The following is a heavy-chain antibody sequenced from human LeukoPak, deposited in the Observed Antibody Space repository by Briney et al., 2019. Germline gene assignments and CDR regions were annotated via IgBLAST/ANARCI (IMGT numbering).Heavy chain of an antibody. J-gene: IGHJ4*02. D-gene: IGHD5-24*01. V-gene: IGHV1-8*01. CDR3: TRGWSNMAKVGLDH. Sequence: ASVKVSCKASGYTFTSYDINWVRQAPGQGLEWMGWVNPKSTNTFYAQKFQGQVTMTSDTSINTAYLELSGLRSEDTAVYYCTRGWSNMAKVGLDHWGQGTLVTVSS. CDR2: VNPKSTNT. CDR1: GYTFTSYD.